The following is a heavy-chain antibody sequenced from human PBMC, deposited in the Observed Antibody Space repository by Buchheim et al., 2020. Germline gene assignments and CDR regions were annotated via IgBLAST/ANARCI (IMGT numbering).Heavy chain of an antibody. CDR2: IFPRDSDT. V-gene: IGHV5-51*01. CDR3: ARHRSLQYLDY. CDR1: EYSFPSYW. D-gene: IGHD3-16*02. J-gene: IGHJ4*02. Sequence: EVQLVQSGAEVKKPGESLKISCKGSEYSFPSYWIGWVRQMPGKGLEWMGIIFPRDSDTRYSPSFQGRVTISVDTSINPAYPQWSSLEASDTAIYYCARHRSLQYLDYWGQGTL.